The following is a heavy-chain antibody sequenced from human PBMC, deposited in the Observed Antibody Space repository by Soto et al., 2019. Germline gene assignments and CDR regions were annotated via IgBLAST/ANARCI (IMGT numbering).Heavy chain of an antibody. D-gene: IGHD3-3*01. CDR1: GGTFSSYA. V-gene: IGHV1-69*06. J-gene: IGHJ6*02. CDR2: IIPIFGTA. Sequence: QVQLVQSGAEVKKPGSSVKVSCKASGGTFSSYAISWVRQAPGQGLEWMGGIIPIFGTANYAQKCQGRVTITADKSTSTAYMELSSLRAEDTAVYYCARANYDFWSGPRPYYYGMDVWGQGTTVTVSS. CDR3: ARANYDFWSGPRPYYYGMDV.